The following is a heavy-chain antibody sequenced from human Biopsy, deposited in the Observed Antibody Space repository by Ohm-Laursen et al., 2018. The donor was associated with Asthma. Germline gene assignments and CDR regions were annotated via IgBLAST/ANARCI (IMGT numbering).Heavy chain of an antibody. J-gene: IGHJ4*02. CDR3: ARGDSSNWSHYHFDY. V-gene: IGHV3-53*01. CDR2: IYSGGTS. Sequence: SLRLSCAASGFAVSRDHMFWVRQAPGRGLEWVSVIYSGGTSHTADSVRGRFTISRDYSKNTFYLQMHSLRAEDTAVYYCARGDSSNWSHYHFDYWGQGTLVTVSS. D-gene: IGHD3-22*01. CDR1: GFAVSRDH.